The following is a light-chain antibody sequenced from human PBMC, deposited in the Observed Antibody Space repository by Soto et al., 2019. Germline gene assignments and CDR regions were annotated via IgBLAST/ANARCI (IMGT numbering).Light chain of an antibody. Sequence: DIQMTQSPSTLSASVGDRVTITCRASQNINSWLAWYQQKPGKAPKLLIYKASSLDSGVPSRFSGSGSGTEFTLTISSLQPDDFATYYCQLYNNYLFTFGPGTKVDI. V-gene: IGKV1-5*03. CDR3: QLYNNYLFT. CDR2: KAS. J-gene: IGKJ3*01. CDR1: QNINSW.